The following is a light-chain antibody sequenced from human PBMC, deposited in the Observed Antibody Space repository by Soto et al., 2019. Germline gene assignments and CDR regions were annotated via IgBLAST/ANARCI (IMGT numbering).Light chain of an antibody. Sequence: QSVLNKPASVSGSPGQSITISCTGGSSDIGGYNYVSWFQQHPGKAPKLMIYEVTNRPSGVSNRFSGSKSGSTASLTISGLQPEDEADYYCSSYTSSSALDRVFGTGTKVTVL. CDR1: SSDIGGYNY. CDR2: EVT. J-gene: IGLJ1*01. CDR3: SSYTSSSALDRV. V-gene: IGLV2-14*01.